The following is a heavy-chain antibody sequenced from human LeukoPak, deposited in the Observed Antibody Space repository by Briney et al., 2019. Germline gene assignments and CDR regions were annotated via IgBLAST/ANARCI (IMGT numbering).Heavy chain of an antibody. V-gene: IGHV4-59*01. CDR3: ARDLGYCSSTSCYAWFDP. Sequence: SETLSLTCTVSGGSISSYYWSWIRQPPGKGLEWIGYIYYSGSTNYNPSLKSRVTISVDTSKNQLSLKLSSVTAADTAVYYCARDLGYCSSTSCYAWFDPWGQGTLVTVSS. CDR1: GGSISSYY. J-gene: IGHJ5*02. D-gene: IGHD2-2*01. CDR2: IYYSGST.